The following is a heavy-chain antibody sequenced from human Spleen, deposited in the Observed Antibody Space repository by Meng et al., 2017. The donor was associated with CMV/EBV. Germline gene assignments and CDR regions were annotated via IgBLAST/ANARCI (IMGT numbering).Heavy chain of an antibody. V-gene: IGHV3-66*02. CDR3: ARARGGYSYLIDY. D-gene: IGHD5-18*01. CDR2: IYSGTSA. Sequence: GSLKISCAASGFTVSSNYMSWVRQAPGKGLEWVSVIYSGTSAYYADSVRGRFTISRDNSKNTLYLQMDSLRAEDTAVYYCARARGGYSYLIDYWGQGTLVTVSS. J-gene: IGHJ4*02. CDR1: GFTVSSNY.